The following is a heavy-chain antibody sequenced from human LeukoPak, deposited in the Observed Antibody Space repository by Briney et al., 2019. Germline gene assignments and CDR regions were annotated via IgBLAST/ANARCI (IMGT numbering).Heavy chain of an antibody. Sequence: QAGGSLRLSCAASGFTFSSSWMSWVRQAPGRGLEWVATIKQDGSERYYVDSVKGRFTISRDNADNSLYLQMNSLGAEDTAVYFCARGTGYYVYWGQGTLVTVSS. CDR2: IKQDGSER. V-gene: IGHV3-7*03. CDR3: ARGTGYYVY. CDR1: GFTFSSSW. D-gene: IGHD3/OR15-3a*01. J-gene: IGHJ4*02.